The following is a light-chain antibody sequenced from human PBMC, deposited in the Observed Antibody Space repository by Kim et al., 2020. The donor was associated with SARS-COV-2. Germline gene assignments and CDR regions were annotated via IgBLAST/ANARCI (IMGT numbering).Light chain of an antibody. V-gene: IGLV1-51*01. CDR3: GTWDSSLSGEV. J-gene: IGLJ3*02. CDR2: DNN. CDR1: SSNVGNNY. Sequence: QSVLTQPPSVSAAPGQKVTISCSGSSSNVGNNYVSWYQQLPGTAPKLLIYDNNKRPSGIPDRFSGSKSGTSATLGITGLQTGDEADYYCGTWDSSLSGEVLGGGTQLTVL.